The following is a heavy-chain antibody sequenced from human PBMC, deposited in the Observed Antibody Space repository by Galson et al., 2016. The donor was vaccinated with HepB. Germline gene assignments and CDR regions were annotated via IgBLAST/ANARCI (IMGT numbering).Heavy chain of an antibody. D-gene: IGHD6-13*01. J-gene: IGHJ4*02. CDR1: GYTFSSYG. V-gene: IGHV1-18*01. CDR2: TSTYNRNT. CDR3: ARGDHSSSRPFDS. Sequence: SVKVSCKASGYTFSSYGVTWVRQAPGQGLEWVGWTSTYNRNTNYAQMFHGRVTMTTDTSTSTVYMELRSLRSDDTAVYYCARGDHSSSRPFDSWGQGTLVTVSS.